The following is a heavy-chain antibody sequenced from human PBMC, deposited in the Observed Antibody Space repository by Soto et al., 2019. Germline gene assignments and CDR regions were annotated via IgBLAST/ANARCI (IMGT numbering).Heavy chain of an antibody. CDR2: IYYSGST. D-gene: IGHD3-10*01. CDR3: ARSSARADQETVLLWFGELFSPNWFDP. J-gene: IGHJ5*02. V-gene: IGHV4-59*01. CDR1: GGSISSYY. Sequence: QVQLQESGPGLVKPSETLSLTCTVSGGSISSYYWSWIRQPPGKGLEWIGYIYYSGSTNYNPSLKSRVTISVDTSKNQFSLKLSSVTAADTAVYYCARSSARADQETVLLWFGELFSPNWFDPWGQGTLVTVSS.